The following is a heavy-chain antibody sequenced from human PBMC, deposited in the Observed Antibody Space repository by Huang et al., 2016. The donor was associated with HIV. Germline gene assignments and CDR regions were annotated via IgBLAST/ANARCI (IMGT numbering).Heavy chain of an antibody. CDR1: GDSIRSGGYY. D-gene: IGHD3-3*01. CDR3: ARAPATHSVFFY. V-gene: IGHV4-30-4*08. J-gene: IGHJ4*02. CDR2: IYYSGSS. Sequence: QVQLQESGPGLVKPSQTLSLTCTVSGDSIRSGGYYWTWIRQSTAMGLEWIGYIYYSGSSDYHPSLKSRVSISIDAFKNRVSLKLKAVTVADTAVYYCARAPATHSVFFYWGQGTLVTVSA.